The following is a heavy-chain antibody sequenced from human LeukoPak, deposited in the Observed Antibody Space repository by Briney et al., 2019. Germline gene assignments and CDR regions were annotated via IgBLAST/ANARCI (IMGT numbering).Heavy chain of an antibody. CDR3: ARDIVMVTYWFDP. V-gene: IGHV1-2*02. J-gene: IGHJ5*02. Sequence: ASVNVSCKASGYTFTGYYMHWVRQAPGQGLEWMGWINPNSGGTNYAQKFQGRVTMTRDTPISTAYMELSRMRSDDTAVYYCARDIVMVTYWFDPWGQGTLVTVSS. D-gene: IGHD5-18*01. CDR2: INPNSGGT. CDR1: GYTFTGYY.